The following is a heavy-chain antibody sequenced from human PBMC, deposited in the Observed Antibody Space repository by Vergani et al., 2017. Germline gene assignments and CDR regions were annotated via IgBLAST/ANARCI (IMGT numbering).Heavy chain of an antibody. CDR3: ARALGYCSSTSCYRSGYYYYGMDV. D-gene: IGHD2-2*01. Sequence: QVQLQESGPGLVKPSQTLSLPCTVSGGSISSGDYYWSWIRQPPGKGLEWIGYTYYSGSTYYNPSLKSRVTISVDTSKNQFSLKLSSVTAADTAVYYCARALGYCSSTSCYRSGYYYYGMDVWGQGTTVTVSS. CDR1: GGSISSGDYY. CDR2: TYYSGST. V-gene: IGHV4-30-4*08. J-gene: IGHJ6*02.